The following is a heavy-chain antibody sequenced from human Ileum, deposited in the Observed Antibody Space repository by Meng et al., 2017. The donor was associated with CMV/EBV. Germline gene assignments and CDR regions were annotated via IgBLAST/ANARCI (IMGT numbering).Heavy chain of an antibody. V-gene: IGHV3-66*01. D-gene: IGHD2-2*01. CDR1: GFSVSSNY. CDR2: IYSGGST. Sequence: ESLKISCAASGFSVSSNYMNWVRQAPGKGLEWVSVIYSGGSTYYADSVKGRFTISRDNSKNSVNLQMNSLRAEDTAVYYCVRGEYQLESDGMDVWGQGTTVTVSS. CDR3: VRGEYQLESDGMDV. J-gene: IGHJ6*02.